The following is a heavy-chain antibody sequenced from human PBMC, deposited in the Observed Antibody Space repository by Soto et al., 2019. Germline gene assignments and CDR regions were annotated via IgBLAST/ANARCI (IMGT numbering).Heavy chain of an antibody. CDR3: ARSGRGAAASFDY. D-gene: IGHD6-13*01. CDR1: GGSITSYY. Sequence: SETLSLTCPVSGGSITSYYWSWIRQPPGKGLEWIGYIYYSGSTNYNPSLKSRVTISVDTSKNQFSLNLSSVTAADTAVYYCARSGRGAAASFDYWGRGTLVTVSS. CDR2: IYYSGST. V-gene: IGHV4-59*08. J-gene: IGHJ4*02.